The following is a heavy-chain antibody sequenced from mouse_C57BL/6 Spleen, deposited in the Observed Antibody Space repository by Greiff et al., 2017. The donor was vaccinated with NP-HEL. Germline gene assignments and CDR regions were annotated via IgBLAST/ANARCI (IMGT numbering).Heavy chain of an antibody. CDR2: INYDGSST. CDR3: ARNGLRYWYFDV. J-gene: IGHJ1*03. CDR1: GFTFSDYY. D-gene: IGHD1-1*01. Sequence: EVQVVESEGGLVQPGSSMKLSCTASGFTFSDYYMAWVRQVPEKGLEWVANINYDGSSTYYLDSLKSRFIISRDNAKNILYLQMSSLKSEDTATYYCARNGLRYWYFDVWGTGTTVTVSS. V-gene: IGHV5-16*01.